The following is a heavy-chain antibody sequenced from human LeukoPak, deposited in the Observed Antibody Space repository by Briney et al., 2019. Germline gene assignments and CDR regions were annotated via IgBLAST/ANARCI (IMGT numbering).Heavy chain of an antibody. D-gene: IGHD2-2*01. CDR2: ISASGTSI. V-gene: IGHV3-11*01. J-gene: IGHJ6*03. CDR1: GFTFSDYF. CDR3: ARVRGEASYCSSTSCTDYYYYYYMDV. Sequence: GGSLRLSCAGSGFTFSDYFLTWIRQAPGKGLEWVSGISASGTSIYYADSVKGRFTISRDNARNSLFLQMNSLRAEDTAVYYCARVRGEASYCSSTSCTDYYYYYYMDVWGKGTTVTVSS.